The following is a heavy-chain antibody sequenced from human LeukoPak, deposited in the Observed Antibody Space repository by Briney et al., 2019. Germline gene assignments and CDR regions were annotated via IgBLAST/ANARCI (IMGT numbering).Heavy chain of an antibody. Sequence: ASVKVSCKASGYTFTSYDINWVRQATGQGLEWMGWMNPNSGNTGYARKFQGRVTMTRNTSISTAYMELSSLRSEDTAVYYCAREVMVRGVIRRYYYYGMDVWGQGTTATVSS. D-gene: IGHD3-10*01. CDR1: GYTFTSYD. CDR2: MNPNSGNT. V-gene: IGHV1-8*01. CDR3: AREVMVRGVIRRYYYYGMDV. J-gene: IGHJ6*02.